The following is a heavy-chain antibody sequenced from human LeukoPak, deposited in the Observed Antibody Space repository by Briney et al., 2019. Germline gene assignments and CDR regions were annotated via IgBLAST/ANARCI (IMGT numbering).Heavy chain of an antibody. D-gene: IGHD3-3*01. CDR2: LRGNGET. J-gene: IGHJ4*02. CDR1: GFTFSSYA. CDR3: AKASWVSSDDAVW. V-gene: IGHV3-23*01. Sequence: GGSLRLSCAAPGFTFSSYAMSWVRPAPAGGRGWVASLRGNGETFYAAFVKGRCTLFRDVSTNTVYLQLNNLSVEDTAVYYCAKASWVSSDDAVWWGQGTLVTVSS.